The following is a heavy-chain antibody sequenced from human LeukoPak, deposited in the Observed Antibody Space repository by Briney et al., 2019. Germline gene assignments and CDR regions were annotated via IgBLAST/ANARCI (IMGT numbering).Heavy chain of an antibody. V-gene: IGHV1-58*02. J-gene: IGHJ4*02. Sequence: ASVKVSCKASGFTFTSSAMQWVRQARGQRLEWIGWIVVGSGNTNYAQKFQERVTITRDMSTSTAYMELSSLRSEDTAVYYCARRRIVVVPAAVSYYFDYWGQGTLVTVSS. D-gene: IGHD2-2*01. CDR2: IVVGSGNT. CDR1: GFTFTSSA. CDR3: ARRRIVVVPAAVSYYFDY.